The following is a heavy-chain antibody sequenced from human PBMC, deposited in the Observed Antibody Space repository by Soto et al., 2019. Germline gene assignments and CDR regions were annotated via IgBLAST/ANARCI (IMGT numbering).Heavy chain of an antibody. D-gene: IGHD6-13*01. CDR3: ARGGYSSSWYNFPPGGMDV. CDR1: GGTFSSYA. V-gene: IGHV1-69*06. Sequence: QVQLVQSGAEVKKPGSSVKVSCKASGGTFSSYAISWVRQAPGQGLEWMGGIIPIFGTANYAQKFQGRVTITADKSTSTAYMELSSLRSEDTAVYYCARGGYSSSWYNFPPGGMDVWGQGTTVTVSS. CDR2: IIPIFGTA. J-gene: IGHJ6*02.